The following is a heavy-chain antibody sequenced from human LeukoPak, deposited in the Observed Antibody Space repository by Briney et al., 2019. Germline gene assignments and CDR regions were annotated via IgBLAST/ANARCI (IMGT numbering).Heavy chain of an antibody. CDR1: GGSFGGYY. Sequence: PSETLSLTCAVYGGSFGGYYWSWIRQPPGKGLEWIGEINHSGSTNYNPSLKSRVTISVDTSKNQFSLKLSSVTAADTAVYYCARSDSSGYFDYWGQGTLVTVSS. CDR2: INHSGST. D-gene: IGHD3-22*01. CDR3: ARSDSSGYFDY. V-gene: IGHV4-34*01. J-gene: IGHJ4*02.